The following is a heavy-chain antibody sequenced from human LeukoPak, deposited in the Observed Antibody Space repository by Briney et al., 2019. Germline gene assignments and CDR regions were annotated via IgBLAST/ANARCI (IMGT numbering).Heavy chain of an antibody. CDR2: INLNSGGT. D-gene: IGHD2-2*01. CDR3: ARVAVSWDIVVVPTREEYGMDV. V-gene: IGHV1-2*02. CDR1: GYTFTGYY. Sequence: ASVKVSCKASGYTFTGYYMHWVRQAPGQGLEWMGWINLNSGGTNYAQKFQGRVTMTRDTSISTAYMELSRLRSDDTAVYYCARVAVSWDIVVVPTREEYGMDVWGQGTTVTVSS. J-gene: IGHJ6*02.